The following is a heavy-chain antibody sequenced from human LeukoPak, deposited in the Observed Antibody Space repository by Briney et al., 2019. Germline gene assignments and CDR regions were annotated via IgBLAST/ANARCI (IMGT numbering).Heavy chain of an antibody. CDR3: AGAPHYYYGSGSPPGYFQH. D-gene: IGHD3-10*01. J-gene: IGHJ1*01. V-gene: IGHV3-48*04. CDR2: ISSSSSTI. CDR1: GFTVSSYS. Sequence: GGSLRLSCAASGFTVSSYSMNWVRQAPGKGLEWVSYISSSSSTIYYADSVKGRFTISRDNAKNSLYLQMNSLRAEDTAVYYCAGAPHYYYGSGSPPGYFQHWGQGTLVTVSS.